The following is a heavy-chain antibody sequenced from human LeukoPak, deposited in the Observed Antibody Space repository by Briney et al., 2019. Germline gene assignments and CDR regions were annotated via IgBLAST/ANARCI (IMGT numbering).Heavy chain of an antibody. D-gene: IGHD6-19*01. Sequence: GSSVKVSCKASGGTFSSYAISWVRQAPGQGLEWMGRIIPILGIANYAQKFQGRVTITADKSTSTAYMELSSLRSEDTAVYYCARDRPYSSGPAIDYWGQGTLVTVSS. CDR3: ARDRPYSSGPAIDY. V-gene: IGHV1-69*04. CDR2: IIPILGIA. CDR1: GGTFSSYA. J-gene: IGHJ4*02.